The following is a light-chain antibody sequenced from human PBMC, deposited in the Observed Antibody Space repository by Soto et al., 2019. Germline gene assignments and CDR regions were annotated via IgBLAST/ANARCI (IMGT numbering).Light chain of an antibody. J-gene: IGLJ3*02. CDR2: INSDGRH. V-gene: IGLV4-69*01. Sequence: QLVLTQSPSASASLGASVKLTCSLSSRHTNYAIAWHQVQPEKGPRYLMKINSDGRHIKGDGLPDRFSGSSSGAERYLTISSLRSEDEADYYCLTWGPGIWVFGGGTKLTVL. CDR1: SRHTNYA. CDR3: LTWGPGIWV.